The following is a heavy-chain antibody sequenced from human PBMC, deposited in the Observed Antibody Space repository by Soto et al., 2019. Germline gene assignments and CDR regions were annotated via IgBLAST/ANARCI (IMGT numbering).Heavy chain of an antibody. CDR1: GYTFTSYG. D-gene: IGHD2-2*01. V-gene: IGHV1-18*01. CDR2: ISAYNGNT. CDR3: ATDGRYCISTSCYHPGFDYYYYGMDV. Sequence: GASVKVSCKASGYTFTSYGISWVRQAPGQGLEWMGWISAYNGNTNYAQKLQGRVTITADKSTSTAYMELSSLRSEDTAVYYCATDGRYCISTSCYHPGFDYYYYGMDVWGQGTTVTVSS. J-gene: IGHJ6*02.